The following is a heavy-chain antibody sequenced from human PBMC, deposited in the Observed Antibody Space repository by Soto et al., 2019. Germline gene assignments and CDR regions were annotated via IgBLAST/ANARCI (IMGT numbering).Heavy chain of an antibody. CDR2: IYYSGST. CDR3: ARHRDYGDYAPPFDY. J-gene: IGHJ4*02. CDR1: GGSISSYY. Sequence: SETLSLTCTVSGGSISSYYGGWFRQPPGKGLEWIGYIYYSGSTDYNPSLKSRVTISVDTSKNQFSLKLSSVTAADTAVYYCARHRDYGDYAPPFDYWGQGTLVTVSS. V-gene: IGHV4-59*08. D-gene: IGHD4-17*01.